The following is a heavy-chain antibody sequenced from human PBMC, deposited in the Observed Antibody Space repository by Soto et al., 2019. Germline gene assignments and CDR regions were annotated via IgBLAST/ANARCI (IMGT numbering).Heavy chain of an antibody. J-gene: IGHJ6*02. Sequence: QVQLVESGGGVVQPGRSLRLSCAASGFTFSSYGMHWVRQAPGKGLEWVAVIWYDGSNKYYADSVKGRFTISRDDSRNTLYLQMNSLRAEYTAVYYCARDTWSMDVWGQGTTVTVSS. V-gene: IGHV3-33*01. CDR3: ARDTWSMDV. CDR1: GFTFSSYG. CDR2: IWYDGSNK. D-gene: IGHD1-1*01.